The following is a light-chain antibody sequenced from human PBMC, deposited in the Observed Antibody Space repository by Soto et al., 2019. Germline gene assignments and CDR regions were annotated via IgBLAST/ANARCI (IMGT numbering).Light chain of an antibody. CDR2: AAS. CDR3: QQSYSTPWT. Sequence: DIQMTQSPSTLSASVGDSVTISCRASQSISTNLHWYQQKPGKAPKLLIYAASRLQSGVPARFSGSGSGTDFTLTISSLQPEDFVTYSCQQSYSTPWTFGQGTKVEIK. J-gene: IGKJ1*01. CDR1: QSISTN. V-gene: IGKV1-39*01.